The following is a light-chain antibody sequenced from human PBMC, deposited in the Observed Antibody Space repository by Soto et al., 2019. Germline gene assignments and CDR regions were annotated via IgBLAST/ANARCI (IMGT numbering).Light chain of an antibody. CDR1: QSVRSNY. CDR3: QQYGSTPLT. Sequence: EIVVKQSPDTLYLSPGERATLSCRASQSVRSNYLAWYQQKPGQAPRFLIYDASSRATGIPDRFSGSGSGTDFTLTISRLEPEDFAVYYCQQYGSTPLTFGGGTKVDIK. CDR2: DAS. V-gene: IGKV3-20*01. J-gene: IGKJ4*01.